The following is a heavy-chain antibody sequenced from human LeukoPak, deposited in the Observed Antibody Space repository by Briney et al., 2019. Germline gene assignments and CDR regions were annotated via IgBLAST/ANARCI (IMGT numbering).Heavy chain of an antibody. Sequence: SETLSLTCAVYGGSFSGYYWSWIRQPPGKGLEWIGETNHSGSTNLNPSLKSRVTISVDTSKNQFSLKLSSVTAADTAVYYCARDFNQDSSGYWVDYWGQGTLVTVSS. J-gene: IGHJ4*02. V-gene: IGHV4-34*01. CDR1: GGSFSGYY. CDR2: TNHSGST. CDR3: ARDFNQDSSGYWVDY. D-gene: IGHD3-22*01.